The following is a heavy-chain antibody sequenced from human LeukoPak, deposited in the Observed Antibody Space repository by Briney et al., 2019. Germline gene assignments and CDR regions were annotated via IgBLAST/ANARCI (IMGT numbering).Heavy chain of an antibody. CDR3: AKHRFESGGYHSTD. D-gene: IGHD3-22*01. Sequence: PGGSLRLSCAASGFTFSSYAMSWVRQAPGKGLEWVSGVIGGGGSTYYADSVKGRFTISRDNSKNTLYLQMNSLRDEDTAVYYCAKHRFESGGYHSTDWGQGTLVTVSS. J-gene: IGHJ4*02. CDR2: VIGGGGST. CDR1: GFTFSSYA. V-gene: IGHV3-23*01.